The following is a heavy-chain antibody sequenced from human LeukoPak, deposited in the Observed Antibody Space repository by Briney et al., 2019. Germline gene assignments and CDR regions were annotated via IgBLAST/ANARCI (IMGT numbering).Heavy chain of an antibody. V-gene: IGHV4-59*01. J-gene: IGHJ4*02. CDR1: GGSISSYY. D-gene: IGHD3-22*01. CDR2: IYYSGST. Sequence: SETLSLTCTVPGGSISSYYWSWIRQPPGKGLEWIGYIYYSGSTNYNPSLKSRVTISVDTSKNQFSLKLSSVTAADTAVYYCAREWGYDSSGYFDYWGQGTLVTVSS. CDR3: AREWGYDSSGYFDY.